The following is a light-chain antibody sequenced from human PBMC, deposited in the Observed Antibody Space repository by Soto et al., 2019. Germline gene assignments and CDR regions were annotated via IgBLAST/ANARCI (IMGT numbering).Light chain of an antibody. CDR2: GTS. V-gene: IGKV3-15*01. CDR1: QTLTTD. Sequence: EIVLTQSPATLSLSPGEGATLSCRASQTLTTDYLAWYQQKPGQAPRLLIYGTSTRATGIPARFGGSGSGTEFTLTVSSLQSEDFAVYYCQQYNNRPYTFGQGTRLESK. CDR3: QQYNNRPYT. J-gene: IGKJ2*01.